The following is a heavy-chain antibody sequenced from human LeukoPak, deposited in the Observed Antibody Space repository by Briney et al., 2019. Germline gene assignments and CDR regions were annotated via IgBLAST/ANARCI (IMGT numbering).Heavy chain of an antibody. CDR2: INPNGGGT. D-gene: IGHD2-15*01. CDR3: ARDFEGYCSGGSCYKDGYYFDY. V-gene: IGHV1-2*02. J-gene: IGHJ4*02. CDR1: GYTFTGYY. Sequence: ASVKVSCKASGYTFTGYYMHWVRQAPGQVLEWMGWINPNGGGTNYAQKFQGRVTMTRDTSISTAYMELSRLRSDDTAVYYCARDFEGYCSGGSCYKDGYYFDYWGQGTLVTVSS.